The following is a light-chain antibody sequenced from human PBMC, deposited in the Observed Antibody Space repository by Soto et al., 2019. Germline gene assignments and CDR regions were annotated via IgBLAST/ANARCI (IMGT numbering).Light chain of an antibody. CDR2: GAS. CDR1: QSLSSSY. J-gene: IGKJ1*01. V-gene: IGKV3-20*01. CDR3: QQYGSSRT. Sequence: EIVLPQSPGTLSLSPGARSTLSGRASQSLSSSYLAWYQQKPGQAPRLLIYGASSRATGIPDRFSGSGSGTDFTLTISRLEPEDFAVYYCQQYGSSRTFGQGTKVDIK.